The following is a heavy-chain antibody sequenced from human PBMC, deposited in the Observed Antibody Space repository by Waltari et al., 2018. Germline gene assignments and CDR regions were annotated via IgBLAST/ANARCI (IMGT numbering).Heavy chain of an antibody. CDR2: IIPIFGTA. CDR3: ARARITIFGVAEPDDAFDI. CDR1: GGTFSSYA. D-gene: IGHD3-3*01. Sequence: QVQLVQSGAEVKKPGSSVKVSCKASGGTFSSYAISWVRQAPGQGLEWMGGIIPIFGTANYAQKFQGRVTITTDESTSTAYMELSSLRSEDTAVYYCARARITIFGVAEPDDAFDIWGQGTMVTVSS. V-gene: IGHV1-69*05. J-gene: IGHJ3*02.